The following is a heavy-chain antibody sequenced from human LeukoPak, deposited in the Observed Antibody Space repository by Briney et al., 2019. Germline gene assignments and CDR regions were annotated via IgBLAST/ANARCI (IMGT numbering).Heavy chain of an antibody. Sequence: GGSLRLSCAASGFTFSSYSMNWVRQAPGKGLEWVSSISSSSSYIYYADSVKGRFTISRDNAMNSLYLQMNSLRAEDTAVYYCARGSGSYWLNYFDYWGQGTLVTVSS. CDR3: ARGSGSYWLNYFDY. J-gene: IGHJ4*02. CDR2: ISSSSSYI. CDR1: GFTFSSYS. V-gene: IGHV3-21*01. D-gene: IGHD3-10*01.